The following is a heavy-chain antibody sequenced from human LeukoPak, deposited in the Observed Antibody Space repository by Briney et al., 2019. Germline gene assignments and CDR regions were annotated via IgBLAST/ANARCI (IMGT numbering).Heavy chain of an antibody. CDR1: GFTFANAW. D-gene: IGHD1-26*01. CDR2: IRSETDGGAT. CDR3: TTDRLWAAH. J-gene: IGHJ4*02. V-gene: IGHV3-15*01. Sequence: GGSLRLSCAASGFTFANAWMAWVRQVPGKGLEWLGRIRSETDGGATTYAPPVRDRFTISRDDSQNILYLEVNNLKTEDTSIYFCTTDRLWAAHWGQGTLVTVSS.